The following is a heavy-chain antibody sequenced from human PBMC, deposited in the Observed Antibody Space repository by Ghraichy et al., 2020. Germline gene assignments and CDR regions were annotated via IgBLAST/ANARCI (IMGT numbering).Heavy chain of an antibody. CDR2: IRSKAYGGTT. J-gene: IGHJ4*02. CDR1: GFTFGDYA. CDR3: TRWSWGQQLVRGVDC. D-gene: IGHD6-13*01. Sequence: GGSLRLSCTASGFTFGDYAMSWFRQAPGKGLEWVGFIRSKAYGGTTEYAASVKGRFTISRDDSKSIAYLQMNSLKTEDTAVYYCTRWSWGQQLVRGVDCWGQGTLVTVSS. V-gene: IGHV3-49*03.